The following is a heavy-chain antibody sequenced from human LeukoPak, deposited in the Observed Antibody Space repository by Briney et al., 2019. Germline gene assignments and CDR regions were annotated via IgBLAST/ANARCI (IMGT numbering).Heavy chain of an antibody. D-gene: IGHD3-3*01. CDR2: IYHSGST. V-gene: IGHV4-4*02. CDR3: ASVKHPYDFTADY. J-gene: IGHJ4*02. Sequence: ASETLSLTCAVSGGSISSSNWWSWVRQPPGKGLEWIGEIYHSGSTNYNPSLKSRVTISVDKSKNQFSLKLSSVTAADTAVYYCASVKHPYDFTADYWGQGTLVTVSS. CDR1: GGSISSSNW.